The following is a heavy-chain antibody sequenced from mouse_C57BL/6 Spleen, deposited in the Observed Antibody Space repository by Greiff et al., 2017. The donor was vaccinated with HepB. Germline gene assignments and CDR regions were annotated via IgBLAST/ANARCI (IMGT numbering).Heavy chain of an antibody. V-gene: IGHV7-3*01. D-gene: IGHD1-1*01. CDR1: GFTFTDYY. CDR2: IRNKANGYTT. Sequence: EVKLMESGGGLVQPGGSLSLSCAASGFTFTDYYMSWVRQPPGKALEWLGFIRNKANGYTTEYSASVKGRFTISRDNSQSILYLQMNALRAEDSATYYCARDYGSSYPFAYWGQGTLVTVSA. J-gene: IGHJ3*01. CDR3: ARDYGSSYPFAY.